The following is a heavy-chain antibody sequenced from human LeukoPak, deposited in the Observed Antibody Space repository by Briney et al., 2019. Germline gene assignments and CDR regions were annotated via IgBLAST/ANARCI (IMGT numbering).Heavy chain of an antibody. D-gene: IGHD4-17*01. CDR1: GASISSHY. Sequence: SETLSLTCTVSGASISSHYWSWIRQPQGKGLKWIGFIYYTGSTIYNPSLKSRLTIFLDRSKNQFSLKLTSVTAAGTAVYFCARPLFSDYYDAFHIWGQGTVVAVSS. V-gene: IGHV4-59*08. CDR3: ARPLFSDYYDAFHI. CDR2: IYYTGST. J-gene: IGHJ3*02.